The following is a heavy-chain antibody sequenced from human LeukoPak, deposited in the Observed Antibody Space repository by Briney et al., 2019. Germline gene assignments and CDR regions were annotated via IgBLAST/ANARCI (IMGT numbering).Heavy chain of an antibody. D-gene: IGHD3-10*01. CDR2: ISWNSGDI. J-gene: IGHJ4*02. CDR3: AKESGLITLVQGYYFDY. V-gene: IGHV3-9*01. Sequence: GGSLRLSCAASGFNFNDFAMHWVRQAPGKGLEWVSAISWNSGDIVYADSVKGRFTISRDNSKNTLYLQMNSLRAEDTAVYYCAKESGLITLVQGYYFDYWGQGTLVTVSS. CDR1: GFNFNDFA.